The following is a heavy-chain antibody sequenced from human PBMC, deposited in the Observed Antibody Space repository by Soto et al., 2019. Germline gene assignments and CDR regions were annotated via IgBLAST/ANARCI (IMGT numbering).Heavy chain of an antibody. CDR1: GGTFSSYA. D-gene: IGHD5-12*01. Sequence: VKVSCKASGGTFSSYAISWVRQAPGQGLEWMGGIIPIFGTANYAQKFQGRVTITADESTSTAYMELSSLRSEDTAVYYCAKGGYDQNDAFDIWGQGTMVTVSS. CDR2: IIPIFGTA. V-gene: IGHV1-69*01. CDR3: AKGGYDQNDAFDI. J-gene: IGHJ3*02.